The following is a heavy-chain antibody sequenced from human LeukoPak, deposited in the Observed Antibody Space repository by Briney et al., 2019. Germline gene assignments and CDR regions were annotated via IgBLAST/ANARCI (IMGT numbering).Heavy chain of an antibody. CDR2: IYYSGST. V-gene: IGHV4-59*12. CDR3: AITRYSGSYYPNWFDP. J-gene: IGHJ5*02. CDR1: GGSISSYY. D-gene: IGHD1-26*01. Sequence: PSETLSLTCTVSGGSISSYYWSWIRQPPGKGLEWIGYIYYSGSTNYNPSLKSRVTISVDTSKNQFSLKLSSVTAADTAVYYCAITRYSGSYYPNWFDPWGQGTLVTVSS.